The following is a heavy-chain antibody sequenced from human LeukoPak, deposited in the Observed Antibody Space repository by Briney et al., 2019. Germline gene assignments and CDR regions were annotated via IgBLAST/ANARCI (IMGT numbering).Heavy chain of an antibody. CDR1: GYTFTSYG. V-gene: IGHV1-18*01. D-gene: IGHD2-15*01. CDR2: ISAYNGNT. Sequence: ASVKVSCKASGYTFTSYGISWVRQAPGQGLEWMGWISAYNGNTNYAQKFQGRVTMTRDTSISTVYMELSRLRSDDTAVYYCARDRLRLGYERTNWFDPWGQGTLVTVSS. J-gene: IGHJ5*02. CDR3: ARDRLRLGYERTNWFDP.